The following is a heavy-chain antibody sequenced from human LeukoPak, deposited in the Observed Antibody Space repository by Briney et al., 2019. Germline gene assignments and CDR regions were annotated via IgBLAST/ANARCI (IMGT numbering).Heavy chain of an antibody. CDR3: ARSGSYYSHAFDI. D-gene: IGHD1-26*01. V-gene: IGHV1-2*06. CDR2: INPNSGGT. J-gene: IGHJ3*02. CDR1: GYTFTGYY. Sequence: GASVKVSCKASGYTFTGYYMHWVRQAPGQGLEWMGRINPNSGGTNYAQKFQGRVTMTRDTSISTAYMELSSLRSEDTAVYYCARSGSYYSHAFDIWGQGTMVTVSS.